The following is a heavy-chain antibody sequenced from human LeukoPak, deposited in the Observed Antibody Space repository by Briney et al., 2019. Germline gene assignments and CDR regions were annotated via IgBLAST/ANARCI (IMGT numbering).Heavy chain of an antibody. CDR3: ARAWCTGGSCPNGLNY. J-gene: IGHJ4*02. D-gene: IGHD2-15*01. CDR1: GFTFSSYW. CDR2: INGDGTST. V-gene: IGHV3-74*01. Sequence: PGGSLRLSRAASGFTFSSYWMHWVRQGPGKGLVWVSRINGDGTSTSYADSVKGRFTISRDNAKNTLYLQMNSLRAADTAVYYCARAWCTGGSCPNGLNYWGPGTLVTVSS.